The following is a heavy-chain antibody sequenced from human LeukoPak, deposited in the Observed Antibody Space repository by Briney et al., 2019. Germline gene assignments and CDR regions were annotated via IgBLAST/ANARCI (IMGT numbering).Heavy chain of an antibody. D-gene: IGHD3-3*01. CDR2: ISSSSSTI. V-gene: IGHV3-48*02. CDR1: GFTFSSYS. CDR3: ARSYDFWDYYYMDV. J-gene: IGHJ6*03. Sequence: AGGSLRLSCAASGFTFSSYSMNWVGQAPGKGLEWVSYISSSSSTIYYADSVKGRFTISRDNAKNSLYLQMNSLRDEDTAVYYCARSYDFWDYYYMDVWGKGTTVTVSS.